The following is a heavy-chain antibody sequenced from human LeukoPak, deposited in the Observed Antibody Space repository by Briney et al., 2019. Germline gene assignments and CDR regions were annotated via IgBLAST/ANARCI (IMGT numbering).Heavy chain of an antibody. CDR3: ARDYPDYYDSSGYPHAFDI. V-gene: IGHV4-59*01. Sequence: PSETLSLTCTVSGGSISSYYWSWIRQPPGKGLERIGYIYYSGSTNYNPSLKSRVTISVDTSKNQFSLKLSSVTAADTAVYYCARDYPDYYDSSGYPHAFDIWGQGTMVTVSS. D-gene: IGHD3-22*01. J-gene: IGHJ3*02. CDR1: GGSISSYY. CDR2: IYYSGST.